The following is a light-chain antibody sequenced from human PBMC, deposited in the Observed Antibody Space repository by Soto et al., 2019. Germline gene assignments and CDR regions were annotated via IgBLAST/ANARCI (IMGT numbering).Light chain of an antibody. CDR3: QQYNNWPWT. J-gene: IGKJ1*01. Sequence: EIVMTQSPATLSVSPGGRATLSCRASQSISDTLAWYQQKPGQAPRLLIHGASTRATGFPARFSGSGSGTDCTLTISSLQSEDFAVYYCQQYNNWPWTLGQGTKVDI. CDR1: QSISDT. CDR2: GAS. V-gene: IGKV3-15*01.